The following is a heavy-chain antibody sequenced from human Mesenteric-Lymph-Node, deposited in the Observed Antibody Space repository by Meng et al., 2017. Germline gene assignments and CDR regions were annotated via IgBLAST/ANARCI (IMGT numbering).Heavy chain of an antibody. CDR1: GDSVASNSAA. V-gene: IGHV6-1*01. Sequence: VQLQESGPRLVNSSHTLSLTCAISGDSVASNSAAWNWIRQPPSRGLEWLGRTYYRSKWYNDYAVSVKSRITINPDTSKNQCSLQLNSVTPEDTAVYYCARGTWAKWTPWGQGTLVTVSS. D-gene: IGHD3/OR15-3a*01. CDR2: TYYRSKWYN. CDR3: ARGTWAKWTP. J-gene: IGHJ4*02.